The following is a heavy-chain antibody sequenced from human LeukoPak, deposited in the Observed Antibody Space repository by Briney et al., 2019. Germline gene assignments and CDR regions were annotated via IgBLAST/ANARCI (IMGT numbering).Heavy chain of an antibody. CDR1: GYTFTSYY. CDR2: INPSGGGT. Sequence: ASVKVSCTASGYTFTSYYMHWVRQAPGQGLEWMGIINPSGGGTSYAQKFQGRVTMTRDTSTSTVYMELSSLRSEDTAVYYCAREGVPAAMFVDYWGQGTLVTVSS. CDR3: AREGVPAAMFVDY. V-gene: IGHV1-46*01. J-gene: IGHJ4*02. D-gene: IGHD2-2*01.